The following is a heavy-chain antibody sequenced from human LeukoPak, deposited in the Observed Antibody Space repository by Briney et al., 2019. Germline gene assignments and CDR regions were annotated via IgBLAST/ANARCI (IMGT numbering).Heavy chain of an antibody. D-gene: IGHD2-2*01. Sequence: ASVKVSCTASGYTFTAYYMHWVRQAPGQGLEWMGWINPNSGGTNYAQKFQGRVTMTRDTSISTAYMELSRLRSDDTAVYYCARVVVVPAAIGHFDYWGQGTLVTVSS. CDR1: GYTFTAYY. V-gene: IGHV1-2*02. CDR3: ARVVVVPAAIGHFDY. J-gene: IGHJ4*02. CDR2: INPNSGGT.